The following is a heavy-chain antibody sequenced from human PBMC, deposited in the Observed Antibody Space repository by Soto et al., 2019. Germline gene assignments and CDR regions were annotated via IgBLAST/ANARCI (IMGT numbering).Heavy chain of an antibody. V-gene: IGHV4-34*01. CDR3: ARGQRNYDSSGYYSRYFDY. D-gene: IGHD3-22*01. Sequence: SETLSLTCAVYGGSFSGYYLSWIRQPPGKGLEWIGEINHSGSTNYNPSLKSRVTISVDTSKNQFSLKLSSVTAADTAVYYCARGQRNYDSSGYYSRYFDYWGQGTLVTVYS. J-gene: IGHJ4*02. CDR1: GGSFSGYY. CDR2: INHSGST.